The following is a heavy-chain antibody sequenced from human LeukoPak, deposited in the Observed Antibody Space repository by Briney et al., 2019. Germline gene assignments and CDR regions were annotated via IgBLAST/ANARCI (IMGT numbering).Heavy chain of an antibody. CDR2: INLDGTEE. CDR3: ARVGSSGWYWFDP. CDR1: GFDFRTYW. D-gene: IGHD6-19*01. V-gene: IGHV3-7*01. Sequence: GGSLRLSYAASGFDFRTYWMTWVRQAPGKGLEWVANINLDGTEEHYVDSSLKGRFTISRDNAKNSLYLQMNSLRAEDTAVYYCARVGSSGWYWFDPWGQGTLVTVSS. J-gene: IGHJ5*02.